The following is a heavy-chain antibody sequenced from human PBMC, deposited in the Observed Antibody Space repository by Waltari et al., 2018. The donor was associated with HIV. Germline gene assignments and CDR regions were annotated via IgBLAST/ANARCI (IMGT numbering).Heavy chain of an antibody. CDR2: LYTGGST. D-gene: IGHD5-18*01. CDR3: ASPDTTMVHGHYYFYHMDV. J-gene: IGHJ6*02. CDR1: GFTVSSNY. Sequence: EVQLVESGGGLVQPGGSLRLSCAASGFTVSSNYMSWVRPAPGEGRGWFSLLYTGGSTDYADSVKGRFTISEDNSKNTLYLQMNSLRAEDTAVYYCASPDTTMVHGHYYFYHMDVWGQGTTVTVSS. V-gene: IGHV3-66*01.